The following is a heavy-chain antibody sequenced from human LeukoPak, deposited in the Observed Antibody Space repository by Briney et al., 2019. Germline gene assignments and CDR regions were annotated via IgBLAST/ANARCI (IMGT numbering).Heavy chain of an antibody. CDR1: GYTFTGYY. Sequence: ASVKVSCKASGYTFTGYYMHWVRQAPGQGLEWMGWINPNSGGTNYAQKFQGRVTMTRDMSTSTVYMELSSLRSEDTAVYYCARDRSTAAAGRSWYFDLWGRGTLVTVSS. D-gene: IGHD6-13*01. CDR2: INPNSGGT. CDR3: ARDRSTAAAGRSWYFDL. V-gene: IGHV1-2*02. J-gene: IGHJ2*01.